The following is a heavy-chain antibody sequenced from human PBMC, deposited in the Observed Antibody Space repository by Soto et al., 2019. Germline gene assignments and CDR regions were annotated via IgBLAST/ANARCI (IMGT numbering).Heavy chain of an antibody. V-gene: IGHV4-34*01. D-gene: IGHD2-21*01. CDR2: INHSGST. Sequence: SETLSLTCAVYGGSFSGYYWSWIRQPPGKGLEWIGEINHSGSTNYNPSLKSRVTISVDTSKNQFSLKLSSVTAADTAVYYCARGCGRNFDYWGQGTLVTVSS. CDR3: ARGCGRNFDY. CDR1: GGSFSGYY. J-gene: IGHJ4*02.